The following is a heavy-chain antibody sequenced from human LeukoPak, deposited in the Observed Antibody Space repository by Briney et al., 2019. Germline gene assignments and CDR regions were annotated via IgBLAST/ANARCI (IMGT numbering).Heavy chain of an antibody. CDR3: TRYDYGDYGGDY. Sequence: PGGSLRLSCVASGFTFSSYAMSWVRQAPGKGLEWVSAISGSGGSTYYADSVKGRFTISRDNSKNTLYLQMDSLKTEDTAVYYCTRYDYGDYGGDYWGQGTLVTVSS. CDR1: GFTFSSYA. CDR2: ISGSGGST. D-gene: IGHD4-17*01. V-gene: IGHV3-23*01. J-gene: IGHJ4*02.